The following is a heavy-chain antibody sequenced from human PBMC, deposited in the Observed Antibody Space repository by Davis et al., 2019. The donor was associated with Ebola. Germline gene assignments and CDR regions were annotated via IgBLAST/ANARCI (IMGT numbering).Heavy chain of an antibody. J-gene: IGHJ3*02. D-gene: IGHD3-10*01. CDR1: GGTFSSYA. CDR3: ARERFGPTGEAFDI. CDR2: ISAYNGNT. V-gene: IGHV1-18*01. Sequence: ASVKVSCKASGGTFSSYAISWVRQAPGQGLEWMGWISAYNGNTNYAQKLQGRVTMTTDTSTSTAYMELRSLRSEDTAVYYCARERFGPTGEAFDIWGQGTMVTVSS.